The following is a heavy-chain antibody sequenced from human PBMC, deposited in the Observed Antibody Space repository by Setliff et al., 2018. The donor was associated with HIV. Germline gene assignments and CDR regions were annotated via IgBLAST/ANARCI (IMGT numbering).Heavy chain of an antibody. CDR1: GDPISSGSYY. CDR3: ASGPYCSNGVCRYSVWYFDF. D-gene: IGHD2-8*01. CDR2: IYTNGNT. J-gene: IGHJ4*02. V-gene: IGHV4-61*02. Sequence: SETLSLTCSVSGDPISSGSYYWSWIRQPAGKGLEWIGRIYTNGNTDYNPSLKTRVSMSIDTSKNQFSLNLTSVTAADTAAYYCASGPYCSNGVCRYSVWYFDFWGQGTRVTVSS.